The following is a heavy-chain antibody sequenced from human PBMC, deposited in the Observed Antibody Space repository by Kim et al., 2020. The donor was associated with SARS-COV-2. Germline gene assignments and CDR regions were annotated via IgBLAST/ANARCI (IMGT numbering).Heavy chain of an antibody. Sequence: KTRVTISVGTSKNQFSLKLSSVTAADTAVYYCARGPIVVVVAATRDWFDPWGQGTLVTVSS. D-gene: IGHD2-15*01. V-gene: IGHV4-34*01. J-gene: IGHJ5*02. CDR3: ARGPIVVVVAATRDWFDP.